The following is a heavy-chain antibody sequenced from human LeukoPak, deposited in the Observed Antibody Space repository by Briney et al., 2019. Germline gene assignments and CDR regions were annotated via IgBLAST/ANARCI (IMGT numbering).Heavy chain of an antibody. D-gene: IGHD2-2*01. CDR1: GWTFSGSA. Sequence: GGALRLSCAASGWTFSGSAMHWVRQASGKGLEWVGRIRRKASSYSTAYAASVEGRFTISRDDSKNTAYLQMNSLKTEDTGVYYCSSGGYCRSSSCYGVYWGQGTLLTVPS. CDR3: SSGGYCRSSSCYGVY. V-gene: IGHV3-73*01. J-gene: IGHJ4*02. CDR2: IRRKASSYST.